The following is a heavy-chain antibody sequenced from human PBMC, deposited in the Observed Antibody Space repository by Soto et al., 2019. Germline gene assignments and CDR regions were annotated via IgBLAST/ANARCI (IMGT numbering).Heavy chain of an antibody. CDR3: ARDRPTRFLEWFGPDY. J-gene: IGHJ4*02. Sequence: QVQLVQSGAEVKKPGASVKVSCKASGYTFTSYYMHWVRQAPGQGLEWMGIINPSGGSTSYAQKYKGRITMTRDTSTSTVYMELSSLRSEDTAVYYCARDRPTRFLEWFGPDYWGQGTLVTVSS. CDR2: INPSGGST. CDR1: GYTFTSYY. V-gene: IGHV1-46*03. D-gene: IGHD3-3*01.